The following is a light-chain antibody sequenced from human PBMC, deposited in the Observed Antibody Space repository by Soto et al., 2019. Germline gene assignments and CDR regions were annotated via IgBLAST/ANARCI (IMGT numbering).Light chain of an antibody. CDR2: GNS. Sequence: QSVLTQPPSVSGAPGQRVTISCTGSSSNIGAGYDVHWYQQLPGTAPKLLIYGNSNRPSGVPDRFSGSKSGTSASLAITGIQAEDEADYDCQSYDSSLSGYVVFGGGTKLTVL. CDR1: SSNIGAGYD. V-gene: IGLV1-40*01. J-gene: IGLJ2*01. CDR3: QSYDSSLSGYVV.